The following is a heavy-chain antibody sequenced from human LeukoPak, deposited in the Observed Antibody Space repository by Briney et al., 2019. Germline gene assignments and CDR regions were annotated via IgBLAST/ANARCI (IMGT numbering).Heavy chain of an antibody. J-gene: IGHJ6*03. D-gene: IGHD2-2*02. V-gene: IGHV3-23*01. CDR3: AKGGYCSSTSCYTHYYYYYYMDV. CDR1: GFTFSSYA. CDR2: TSGSGGST. Sequence: GGSLRLSCAASGFTFSSYAMSWVRQAPGKGLEWVSATSGSGGSTYYADSVKGRFTISRDNSKNTLYLQMNSLRAEDTAVYYCAKGGYCSSTSCYTHYYYYYYMDVWGKGTTVTVSS.